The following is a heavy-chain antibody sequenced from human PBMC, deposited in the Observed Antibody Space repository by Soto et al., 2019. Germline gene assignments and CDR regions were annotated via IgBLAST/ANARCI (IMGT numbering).Heavy chain of an antibody. D-gene: IGHD1-26*01. V-gene: IGHV1-69*01. CDR1: GGTLSSYT. Sequence: QVQLVQSGAEVKKPGSSVKISCKASGGTLSSYTFSWVRQAPGQELEWMGGIIPLFGTADYAQRFQGRLTITADQSTNTAYLDLSSLQSDDTAVYYRAREGFSGSYLPNWGQGTQVTVSS. CDR3: AREGFSGSYLPN. CDR2: IIPLFGTA. J-gene: IGHJ4*02.